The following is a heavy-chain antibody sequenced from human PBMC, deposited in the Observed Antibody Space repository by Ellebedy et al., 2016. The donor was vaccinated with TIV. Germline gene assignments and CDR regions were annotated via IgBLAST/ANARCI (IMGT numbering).Heavy chain of an antibody. V-gene: IGHV3-30*18. CDR3: AKGEDYSYTATNFDY. Sequence: GGSLRLSCAASGFTFSSYGMHWVRQAPGKGLEWVAVISYDGNNKYYADSVKGRFSISRDNSKNTLYLQMNSLRAEDTAVYYCAKGEDYSYTATNFDYWGQGTLVTVSS. J-gene: IGHJ4*02. CDR1: GFTFSSYG. D-gene: IGHD4-11*01. CDR2: ISYDGNNK.